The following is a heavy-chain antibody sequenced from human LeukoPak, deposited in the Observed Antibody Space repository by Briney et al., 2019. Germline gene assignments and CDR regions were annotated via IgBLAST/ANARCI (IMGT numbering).Heavy chain of an antibody. D-gene: IGHD2/OR15-2a*01. Sequence: SETLSLTCTVSGGSISTGGYYWSWIRQHPGKGLEWIGYISNSGRTYYNPSLKSRITISVDTSKNQFSLKLTSVTAADTAVYYCAREGGFYRPLDYSGQGTLVIVSS. V-gene: IGHV4-31*03. CDR3: AREGGFYRPLDY. J-gene: IGHJ4*02. CDR2: ISNSGRT. CDR1: GGSISTGGYY.